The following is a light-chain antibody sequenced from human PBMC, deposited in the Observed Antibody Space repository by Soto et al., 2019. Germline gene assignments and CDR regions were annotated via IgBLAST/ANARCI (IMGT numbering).Light chain of an antibody. CDR2: EVS. V-gene: IGLV2-8*01. CDR3: SSYAGSKNLI. J-gene: IGLJ2*01. CDR1: RSDIGGYNS. Sequence: QSALTQPPSASGSPGQSVTISCTGTRSDIGGYNSVSWYQQYPGKAPKLMIYEVSKRPSGVPDRFSASKSDNTASLTVSGLQAEDEAEYYCSSYAGSKNLIFGGGTQLTVL.